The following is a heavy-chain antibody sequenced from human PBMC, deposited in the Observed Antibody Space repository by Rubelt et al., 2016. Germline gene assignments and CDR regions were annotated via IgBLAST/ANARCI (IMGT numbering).Heavy chain of an antibody. J-gene: IGHJ6*02. CDR1: GFTFSSYA. Sequence: LESGGGLVQPGGSLRLSCAASGFTFSSYAMSWVRQAPGKGLEWVSAISGSGGSTYYADSVKGRFTISRDNSKNTLYLQMNSLRAEDTAVYYCARAWSGYYDYYGMDVWGQGTTVTVSS. V-gene: IGHV3-23*01. D-gene: IGHD3-3*01. CDR3: ARAWSGYYDYYGMDV. CDR2: ISGSGGST.